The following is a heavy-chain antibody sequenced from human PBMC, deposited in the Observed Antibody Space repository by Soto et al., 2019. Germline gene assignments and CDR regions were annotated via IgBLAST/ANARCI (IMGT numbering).Heavy chain of an antibody. CDR1: GGSISSYY. D-gene: IGHD3-22*01. CDR3: AREGVDSRNYYYYGMDV. J-gene: IGHJ6*02. CDR2: IYYSGST. Sequence: PSETLSLTCTVSGGSISSYYWSWIRQPPGKGLEWIGYIYYSGSTNYNPSLKSRVTISVDTSKNQFSLKLSSVTAADTAVYYCAREGVDSRNYYYYGMDVWGQGTTVPVSS. V-gene: IGHV4-59*12.